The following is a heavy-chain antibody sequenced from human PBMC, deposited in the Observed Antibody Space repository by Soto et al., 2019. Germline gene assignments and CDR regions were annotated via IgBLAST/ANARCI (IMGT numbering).Heavy chain of an antibody. Sequence: QVTLKESGPVLVKPTEPLTLTCTVSGFSLSNPRMGVSWIRQPPGKPLEWLAHFFSDAERSYSASMQSRLTMSTDTSGSQVVLTMTNMDPVDTATYFCARMDGDYNYYAMDVRGQGTTVTVSS. CDR3: ARMDGDYNYYAMDV. J-gene: IGHJ6*02. V-gene: IGHV2-26*01. D-gene: IGHD4-17*01. CDR1: GFSLSNPRMG. CDR2: FFSDAER.